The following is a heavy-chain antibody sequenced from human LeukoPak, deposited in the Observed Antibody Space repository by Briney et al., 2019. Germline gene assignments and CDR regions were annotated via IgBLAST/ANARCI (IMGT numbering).Heavy chain of an antibody. CDR1: GGSVISGHYC. Sequence: SETLSLTCTVSGGSVISGHYCWGWVRQPPGKGLQWIASVHFNGQTYSNPSLKSRVTISVDTSKNQFSLKLSSVTAADTAVYYCARLTTSSDYWGQGTLVTVSS. CDR2: VHFNGQT. V-gene: IGHV4-39*01. CDR3: ARLTTSSDY. D-gene: IGHD4-11*01. J-gene: IGHJ4*02.